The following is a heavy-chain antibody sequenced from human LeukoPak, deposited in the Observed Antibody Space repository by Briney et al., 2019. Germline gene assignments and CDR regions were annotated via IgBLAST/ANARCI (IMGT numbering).Heavy chain of an antibody. CDR2: INHSGST. V-gene: IGHV4-34*01. CDR3: ARGLYYDFWSGYRTPRSFDY. CDR1: GGPFSGYY. D-gene: IGHD3-3*01. Sequence: PSETLSLTCAVYGGPFSGYYWSWIRQPPGKGLEWIGEINHSGSTNYNPSLKSRVTISVDTSKNQFSLKLSSVTAADTAVYYCARGLYYDFWSGYRTPRSFDYWGQGTLVTVSS. J-gene: IGHJ4*02.